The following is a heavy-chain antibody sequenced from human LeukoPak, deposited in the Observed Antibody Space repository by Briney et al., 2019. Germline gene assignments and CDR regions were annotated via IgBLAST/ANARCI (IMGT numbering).Heavy chain of an antibody. Sequence: GGSLRLSCVASGFIFSNYWMHWVRQIPGKGLVWVARISSDGTSTTYADSVKGRFTIFRDNAKDTLYLQMSGLRAEDTAIYHCVRDYGGYWGHGTLVTVSS. J-gene: IGHJ4*01. CDR1: GFIFSNYW. D-gene: IGHD4-23*01. CDR3: VRDYGGY. CDR2: ISSDGTST. V-gene: IGHV3-74*03.